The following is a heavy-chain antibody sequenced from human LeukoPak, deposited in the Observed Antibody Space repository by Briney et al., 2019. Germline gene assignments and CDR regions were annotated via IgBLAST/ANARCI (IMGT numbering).Heavy chain of an antibody. D-gene: IGHD1-7*01. CDR3: AKYQTGTWTSYDSSDI. Sequence: GGSLRLSCTASGFSFSSPVMNWVRQAPGKGLEWVTSINGESTFKVYADSVKGRLTISRDNAKNSLYLQMDSLRAEDTAVYYCAKYQTGTWTSYDSSDIWGQGTLVTVSS. CDR1: GFSFSSPV. V-gene: IGHV3-21*01. J-gene: IGHJ3*02. CDR2: INGESTFK.